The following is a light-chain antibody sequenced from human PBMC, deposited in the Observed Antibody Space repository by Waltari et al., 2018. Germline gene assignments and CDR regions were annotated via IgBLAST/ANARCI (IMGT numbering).Light chain of an antibody. J-gene: IGLJ1*01. Sequence: QSVLTQPPSASGTPGQIITISCSGRSSNIGSNTVNWYHQLPGTAPNLLIYSNNQRPSGVPDRFSGSKSGTSASLAISGLQSEDEADYYCAAWDDSLNGYVFGTGTKVTVL. CDR2: SNN. CDR1: SSNIGSNT. CDR3: AAWDDSLNGYV. V-gene: IGLV1-44*01.